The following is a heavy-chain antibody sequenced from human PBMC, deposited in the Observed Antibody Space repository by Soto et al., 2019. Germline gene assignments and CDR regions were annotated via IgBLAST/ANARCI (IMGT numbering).Heavy chain of an antibody. CDR3: ARKLPDSGFDY. D-gene: IGHD1-26*01. V-gene: IGHV3-33*01. CDR2: IWYDGSNK. CDR1: GFTFSSYG. J-gene: IGHJ4*02. Sequence: GGSLRLSCAASGFTFSSYGMHWVRQAPGKGLEWVAVIWYDGSNKYYADSVKGRFTISRDNSKNTLYLQMNSLRAEDTAVYYCARKLPDSGFDYWGQGTLVTVSS.